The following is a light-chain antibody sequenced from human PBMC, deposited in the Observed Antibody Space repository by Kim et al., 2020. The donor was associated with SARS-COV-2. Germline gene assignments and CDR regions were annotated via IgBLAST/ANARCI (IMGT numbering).Light chain of an antibody. V-gene: IGKV3-15*01. J-gene: IGKJ2*01. Sequence: EMVMTQSPATLSVSPGERATLSCRASQSISSNLAWYQQKPGQAPRLLIYGASTRATGIPARFSGSGSGTEFTLTINSLQSEDFAVYYCQQYNYWPPYTFGQGTKLEI. CDR2: GAS. CDR3: QQYNYWPPYT. CDR1: QSISSN.